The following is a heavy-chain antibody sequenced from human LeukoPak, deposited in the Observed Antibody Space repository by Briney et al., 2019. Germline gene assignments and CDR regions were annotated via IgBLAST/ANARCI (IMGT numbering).Heavy chain of an antibody. CDR1: GGSFSSYA. D-gene: IGHD3-22*01. V-gene: IGHV1-69*13. CDR3: ARDRGYYDSSGYYSG. Sequence: GASVKVSCKASGGSFSSYAISWLRQAPRQRLEWMGGIIPIFGTANYAQKFQGRVTITADESTSTAYMELSRLRSEDTAVYYCARDRGYYDSSGYYSGWGQGTLVTVSS. CDR2: IIPIFGTA. J-gene: IGHJ4*02.